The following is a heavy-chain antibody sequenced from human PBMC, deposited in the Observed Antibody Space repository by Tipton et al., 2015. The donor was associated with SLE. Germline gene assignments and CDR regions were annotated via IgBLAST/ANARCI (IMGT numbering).Heavy chain of an antibody. D-gene: IGHD1-14*01. CDR3: ASEGPRSYWYFDL. CDR2: IYTSGST. V-gene: IGHV4-61*02. J-gene: IGHJ2*01. CDR1: GGSISSGSYY. Sequence: TLSLTCTVSGGSISSGSYYWSWIQQPAGKGLEWLERIYTSGSTNYNPPLKSRVTISVDTSKNQFSLKLSSVTAADTAVYYCASEGPRSYWYFDLWGRGTLVTVSS.